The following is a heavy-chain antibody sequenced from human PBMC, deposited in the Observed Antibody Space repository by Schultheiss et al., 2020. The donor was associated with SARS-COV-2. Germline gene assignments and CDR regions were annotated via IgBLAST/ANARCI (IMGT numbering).Heavy chain of an antibody. CDR3: ARAAYYDFWSGYYTGYYYYMDV. CDR2: IYTSGST. CDR1: GGSISSYY. D-gene: IGHD3-3*01. V-gene: IGHV4-4*07. J-gene: IGHJ6*03. Sequence: SETLSLTCTVSGGSISSYYWSWIRQPAGKGLEWIGRIYTSGSTNYNPSLKSRVTISVDTSKNQFSLKLSSVTAADTAVYYCARAAYYDFWSGYYTGYYYYMDVWGKGTTVTVSS.